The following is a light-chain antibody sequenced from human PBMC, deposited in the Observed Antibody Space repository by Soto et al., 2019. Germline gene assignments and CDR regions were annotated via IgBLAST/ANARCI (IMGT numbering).Light chain of an antibody. J-gene: IGKJ5*01. Sequence: IVLTQSPCTLSVSPGERATLSCRASQSVGRNFLACYQQKPGQAPRLLIYRASNRATGIPDRVSGSGSGTDFTLTIYRLEHEDIAVYYCQQYSNSPITFGQGTRLEIK. CDR1: QSVGRNF. CDR3: QQYSNSPIT. CDR2: RAS. V-gene: IGKV3-20*01.